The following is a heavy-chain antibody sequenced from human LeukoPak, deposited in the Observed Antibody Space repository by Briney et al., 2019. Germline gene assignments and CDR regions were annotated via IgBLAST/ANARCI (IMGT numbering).Heavy chain of an antibody. CDR1: GGSISSYY. CDR3: AMAGYCSSTSCYLFPHYYYYYGMDV. J-gene: IGHJ6*02. Sequence: PSETLSLTCTVSGGSISSYYWSWIRQPPGEGLEWIGYIYYSGSTNYNPSLKSRVTISVDTSKNRFSLKLSSVTAADTAVYYCAMAGYCSSTSCYLFPHYYYYYGMDVWGQGTTVTVSS. CDR2: IYYSGST. V-gene: IGHV4-59*01. D-gene: IGHD2-2*01.